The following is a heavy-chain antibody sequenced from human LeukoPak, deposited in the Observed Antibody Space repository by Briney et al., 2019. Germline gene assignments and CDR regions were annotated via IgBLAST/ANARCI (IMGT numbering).Heavy chain of an antibody. J-gene: IGHJ4*02. V-gene: IGHV3-30*04. CDR1: GFTFSSYA. CDR2: ISYDGSNK. Sequence: GGSLRLSCAASGFTFSSYAMHWVRQAPGKGLEWVAVISYDGSNKYYADSVKGRFTISRDNSKNTLYLQMNSLRAEDTAVYYCARDPYYYDSSGYRFDYWGQGTLVTVSS. CDR3: ARDPYYYDSSGYRFDY. D-gene: IGHD3-22*01.